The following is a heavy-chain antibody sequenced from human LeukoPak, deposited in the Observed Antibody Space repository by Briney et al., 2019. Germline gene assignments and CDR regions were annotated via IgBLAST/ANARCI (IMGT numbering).Heavy chain of an antibody. V-gene: IGHV1-69*05. Sequence: SVKVSCKASGGTFSSYAISWVRQAPGQGLEWMGGIIPIFGTANYAQKFQGRVPITTDESTSTAYMELSSLRSEDTAVYYCARSKYYDFWSGHFLYYYMDVWGKGTTVTVSS. J-gene: IGHJ6*03. CDR2: IIPIFGTA. CDR3: ARSKYYDFWSGHFLYYYMDV. D-gene: IGHD3-3*01. CDR1: GGTFSSYA.